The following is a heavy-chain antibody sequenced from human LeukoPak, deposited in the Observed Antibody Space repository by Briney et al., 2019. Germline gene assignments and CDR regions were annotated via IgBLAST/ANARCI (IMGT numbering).Heavy chain of an antibody. CDR3: ARGQSYYYDSSGYLDY. V-gene: IGHV4-30-2*01. CDR1: GGSISSGGYY. Sequence: SQTLSLTYTVSGGSISSGGYYWSWIRQPPGKGLEWIGYIYHSGSTYYNPSLKSRVTISVDRSKNQFSLKLSSVTAADTAVYYCARGQSYYYDSSGYLDYWGQGTLVTVSS. J-gene: IGHJ4*02. CDR2: IYHSGST. D-gene: IGHD3-22*01.